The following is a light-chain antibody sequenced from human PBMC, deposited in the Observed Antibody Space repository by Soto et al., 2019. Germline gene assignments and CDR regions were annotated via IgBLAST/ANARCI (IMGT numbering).Light chain of an antibody. J-gene: IGKJ4*01. Sequence: EIVLTQSPATLSLSPGERATLSCRASQSVSNYLAWFQQKPCQAPRLLIYDASNRATGIPARFSGSGSGTDFTLTIYSLEPEDFAVYYCQQRSSWPLLTFGGATKVEI. CDR3: QQRSSWPLLT. CDR2: DAS. V-gene: IGKV3-11*01. CDR1: QSVSNY.